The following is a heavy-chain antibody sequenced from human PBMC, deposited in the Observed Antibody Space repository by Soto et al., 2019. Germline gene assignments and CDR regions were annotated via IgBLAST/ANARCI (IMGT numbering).Heavy chain of an antibody. Sequence: GASVKVSCKASGYTFTSYAMHWVRQAPGQRLEWMGWINAGNGNTKYSQKFQGRVTITRDTSASTAYMELSSLRSEDTAVYYCASYSPSGTGYYYMDVWGKGTTVTVSS. CDR2: INAGNGNT. CDR1: GYTFTSYA. CDR3: ASYSPSGTGYYYMDV. V-gene: IGHV1-3*01. D-gene: IGHD1-1*01. J-gene: IGHJ6*03.